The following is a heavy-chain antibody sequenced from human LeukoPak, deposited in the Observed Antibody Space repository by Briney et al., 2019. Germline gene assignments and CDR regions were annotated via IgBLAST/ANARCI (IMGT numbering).Heavy chain of an antibody. D-gene: IGHD6-6*01. Sequence: SETLSLTCTVSGGSISSYYWSWIRQPPGKGLEWIGEINHSGSTNYNPSLKSRVTISVDTSKNQFSLKLSSVTAADTAVYYCASPKHFSSFYAFDIWGQGTMVTVSS. CDR3: ASPKHFSSFYAFDI. CDR2: INHSGST. J-gene: IGHJ3*02. CDR1: GGSISSYY. V-gene: IGHV4-34*01.